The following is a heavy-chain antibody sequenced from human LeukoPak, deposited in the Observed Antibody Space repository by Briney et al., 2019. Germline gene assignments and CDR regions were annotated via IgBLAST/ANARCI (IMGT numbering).Heavy chain of an antibody. D-gene: IGHD2-21*02. CDR2: IYYSGST. V-gene: IGHV4-59*08. CDR3: ARLRGDSILYYYYYMDV. CDR1: GGSISSYY. J-gene: IGHJ6*03. Sequence: SETLSLTCTVSGGSISSYYWSWIRQPPGKGLEWIGYIYYSGSTNYNPSLKSRVTISVDTSKNQCSLKLSSVTAADTAVYYCARLRGDSILYYYYYMDVWGKGTTVTVSS.